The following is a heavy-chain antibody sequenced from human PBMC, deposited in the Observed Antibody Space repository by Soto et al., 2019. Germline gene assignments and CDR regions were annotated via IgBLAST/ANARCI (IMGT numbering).Heavy chain of an antibody. CDR2: IAYDGSNR. V-gene: IGHV3-30*18. Sequence: VGSLRLSCAASGFTFNIDGMHWVRQAPGKGLEWVSVIAYDGSNRYYADSVKGRFTISRDNSKNTLYLQMNSLRPEDTAVYYCAKDGGTGKYYDYWGQGTLVTVSS. J-gene: IGHJ4*02. CDR1: GFTFNIDG. CDR3: AKDGGTGKYYDY. D-gene: IGHD2-8*02.